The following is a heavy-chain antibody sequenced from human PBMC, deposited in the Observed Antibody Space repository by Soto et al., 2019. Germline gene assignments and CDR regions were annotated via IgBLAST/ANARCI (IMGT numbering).Heavy chain of an antibody. V-gene: IGHV3-23*01. Sequence: GGSLRLSCTASGFTFSSSAMSWVRHVLGQGLEWVASISENGGSRGGTYYADSVKGRFTVSRDNSKNTLYLQVDSLREADTALYYCASAKAVVIAALGIWGQGTMVTVS. CDR3: ASAKAVVIAALGI. CDR2: ISENGGSRGGT. CDR1: GFTFSSSA. J-gene: IGHJ3*02. D-gene: IGHD2-21*01.